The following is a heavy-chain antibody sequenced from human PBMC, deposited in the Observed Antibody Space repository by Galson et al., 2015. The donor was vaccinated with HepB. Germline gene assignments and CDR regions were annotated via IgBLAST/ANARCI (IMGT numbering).Heavy chain of an antibody. CDR2: ISGSGGST. CDR1: GFTSSSYA. J-gene: IGHJ4*02. CDR3: AKSPQGYMPGGY. D-gene: IGHD2-2*01. Sequence: LRLSCAASGFTSSSYAMSWVRQAPGKGLEWVSAISGSGGSTYYADSVKGRFTISRDNSKNTLYLQMNSLRAEDTAVYYCAKSPQGYMPGGYWGQGTLVTVSS. V-gene: IGHV3-23*01.